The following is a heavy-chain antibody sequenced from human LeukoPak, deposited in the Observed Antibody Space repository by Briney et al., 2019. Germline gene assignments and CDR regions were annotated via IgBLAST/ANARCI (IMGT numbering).Heavy chain of an antibody. V-gene: IGHV4-39*07. Sequence: SETLSLTCTVSGGSISSSSYYWGGIRQPPGKGLEWIGRIYYSVSTYYNPSLKSRVTISVDTSKNQFSLKLSSVTAADTAVYYCARGYSYGLEAYFDYWGQGTLVTVSS. CDR3: ARGYSYGLEAYFDY. D-gene: IGHD5-18*01. J-gene: IGHJ4*02. CDR1: GGSISSSSYY. CDR2: IYYSVST.